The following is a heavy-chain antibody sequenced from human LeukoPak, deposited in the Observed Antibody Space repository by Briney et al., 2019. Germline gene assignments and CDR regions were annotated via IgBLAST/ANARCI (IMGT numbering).Heavy chain of an antibody. J-gene: IGHJ4*02. V-gene: IGHV3-64D*06. D-gene: IGHD6-13*01. CDR1: GFTFSSYA. CDR3: VKEGDSSSWYEVDY. CDR2: ISSNGGST. Sequence: GGSLRPSCSASGFTFSSYAMHWVRQAPGKGLEYVSAISSNGGSTYYADSVKGRFTISRDNSKNTLHLQMSSLRAEDTAVYYCVKEGDSSSWYEVDYWGQGTLVTVSS.